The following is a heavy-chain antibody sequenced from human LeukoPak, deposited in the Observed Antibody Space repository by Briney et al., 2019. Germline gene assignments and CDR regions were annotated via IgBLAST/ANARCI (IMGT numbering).Heavy chain of an antibody. CDR1: GYTFTGAY. J-gene: IGHJ4*02. D-gene: IGHD3-9*01. Sequence: ASVKVSCKPSGYTFTGAYVHWVRQAPGQGLEWMGLINPNSGETKFAQKFQGRVTMTRDTSISTVYMELGGLRSADTAVYYCARVLFNSGYDYWGQGSLVTVSS. V-gene: IGHV1-2*02. CDR2: INPNSGET. CDR3: ARVLFNSGYDY.